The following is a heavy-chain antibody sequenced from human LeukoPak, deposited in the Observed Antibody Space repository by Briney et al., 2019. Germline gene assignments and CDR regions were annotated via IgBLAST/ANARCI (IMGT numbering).Heavy chain of an antibody. CDR1: GGSISSGDYY. V-gene: IGHV4-30-4*01. CDR2: IYYSGST. J-gene: IGHJ4*02. D-gene: IGHD2-2*01. Sequence: KPSETLSLTRTVSGGSISSGDYYWSWIRQPPGKGLEWIGYIYYSGSTYYNPSLKSRVTISVDTSKNQFSLKLSSVTAADTAVYYCARAVAELGYCSSTSCLSYFDYWGQGTLVTVSS. CDR3: ARAVAELGYCSSTSCLSYFDY.